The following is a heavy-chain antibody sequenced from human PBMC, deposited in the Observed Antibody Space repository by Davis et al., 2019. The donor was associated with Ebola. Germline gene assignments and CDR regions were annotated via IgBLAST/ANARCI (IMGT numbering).Heavy chain of an antibody. J-gene: IGHJ4*02. CDR3: ARSPYSSTTSSSLHY. V-gene: IGHV1-2*02. D-gene: IGHD6-13*01. CDR1: GYTFTGYY. CDR2: INPNSGGT. Sequence: ASVKVSCKASGYTFTGYYMHWVRQAPGQGLEWMGWINPNSGGTNYAQKFQGRVTMTRDTSISTAYMELSRLRSDDTAVYYCARSPYSSTTSSSLHYWGQGTLVTVSS.